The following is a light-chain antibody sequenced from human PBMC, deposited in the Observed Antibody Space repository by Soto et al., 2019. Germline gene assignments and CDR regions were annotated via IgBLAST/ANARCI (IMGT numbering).Light chain of an antibody. CDR3: HQCDRSPWT. Sequence: EIVFTQSPGTLSLSPGERATLSCRASQSVSNNYLAWYQHKPGQAPRLLIYGASNRATGIPDRFSGSESGTDFTLTISRLEPEDFAVYYCHQCDRSPWTFGQGTKVDIK. V-gene: IGKV3-20*01. CDR2: GAS. CDR1: QSVSNNY. J-gene: IGKJ1*01.